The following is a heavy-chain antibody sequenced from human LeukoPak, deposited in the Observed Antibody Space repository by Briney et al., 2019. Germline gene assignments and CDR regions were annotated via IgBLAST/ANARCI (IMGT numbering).Heavy chain of an antibody. V-gene: IGHV3-48*01. CDR3: PWCSVWSCISHFCY. CDR1: GFTFTYYG. J-gene: IGHJ6*03. D-gene: IGHD3-3*01. CDR2: INSCSATT. Sequence: PGGSLRLSYAASGFTFTYYGMTWVRQAPGKGLEWVGYINSCSATTYYAQPVKGRFTISTDNAKSPLFLQINSLRSEDTPVYYCPWCSVWSCISHFCYRGNGAMVTV.